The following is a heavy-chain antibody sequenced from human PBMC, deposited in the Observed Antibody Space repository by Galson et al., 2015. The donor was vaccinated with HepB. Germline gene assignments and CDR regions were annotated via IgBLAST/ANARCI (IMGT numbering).Heavy chain of an antibody. Sequence: SLRLSCAASGFTFSSYSMNWVRQAPGKGLEWVSYISSNGGTIYYADSVKGRFTISRDNAMNSLFLQMNSLRDEDSAVYYCARDLFSGYGHFEYWGQGTLVTVSS. CDR1: GFTFSSYS. CDR3: ARDLFSGYGHFEY. CDR2: ISSNGGTI. D-gene: IGHD5-12*01. V-gene: IGHV3-48*02. J-gene: IGHJ4*02.